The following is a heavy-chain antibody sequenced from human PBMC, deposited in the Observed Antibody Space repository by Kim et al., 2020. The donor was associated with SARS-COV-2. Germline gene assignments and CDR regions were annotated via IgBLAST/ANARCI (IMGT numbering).Heavy chain of an antibody. CDR3: VTPLGYCTNGVCYDYYYYGMDV. Sequence: ASVKVSCKASGYTFTGYYMHWVRQAPGQGLEWMGWINPNSGGTNYAQKFQGRVTMTRDTSISTAYMELSRLRSDDTAVYYCVTPLGYCTNGVCYDYYYYGMDVWGQGTTVTVSS. V-gene: IGHV1-2*02. CDR1: GYTFTGYY. CDR2: INPNSGGT. D-gene: IGHD2-8*01. J-gene: IGHJ6*02.